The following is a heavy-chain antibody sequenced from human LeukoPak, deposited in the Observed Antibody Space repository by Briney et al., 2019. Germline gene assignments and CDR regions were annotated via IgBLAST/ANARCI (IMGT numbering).Heavy chain of an antibody. D-gene: IGHD4-17*01. CDR2: ISGSGGST. CDR3: ARETVTPDAFDI. Sequence: GGSLRLSCAASGFTFSSYAMNWVRQAPGKGLEWVSTISGSGGSTYYADSVKGRFTISRDNSKNTLFLQMNSLRAEDTAVYYCARETVTPDAFDIWGQGTMVTVSS. J-gene: IGHJ3*02. V-gene: IGHV3-23*01. CDR1: GFTFSSYA.